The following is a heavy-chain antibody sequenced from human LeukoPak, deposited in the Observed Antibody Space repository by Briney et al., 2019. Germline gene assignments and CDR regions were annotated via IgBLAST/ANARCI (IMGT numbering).Heavy chain of an antibody. Sequence: MSSETLSLTCTVSGGSINGYSYYWSWIRQPPGKGLEWIGSINYSGSTNYNPSLKSRVTISVDTSKNQFSLKLSSVTAADTAVYYCAGGSYYYYYMAVWGKGTTVTISS. J-gene: IGHJ6*03. CDR2: INYSGST. CDR3: AGGSYYYYYMAV. V-gene: IGHV4-61*01. CDR1: GGSINGYSYY.